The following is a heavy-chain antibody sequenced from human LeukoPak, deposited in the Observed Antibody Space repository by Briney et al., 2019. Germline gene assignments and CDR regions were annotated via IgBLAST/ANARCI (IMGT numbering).Heavy chain of an antibody. Sequence: PGGSPRLSCAASGFTFSSYGMHWVRQAPGKGLEWVAVISYDGSNKYYADSVKGRLTISSDNSKNTLYLQMNSLRAEDTAVYYCAKDLGPALRFLEWLFAVDYWGQGTLVTVSS. CDR2: ISYDGSNK. CDR1: GFTFSSYG. D-gene: IGHD3-3*01. V-gene: IGHV3-30*18. J-gene: IGHJ4*02. CDR3: AKDLGPALRFLEWLFAVDY.